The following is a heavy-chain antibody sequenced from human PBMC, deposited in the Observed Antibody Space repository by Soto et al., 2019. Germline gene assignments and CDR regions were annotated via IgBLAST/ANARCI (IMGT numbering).Heavy chain of an antibody. CDR3: ARTYYYDSSGYGFDY. CDR2: IYYSGST. V-gene: IGHV4-30-4*01. J-gene: IGHJ4*02. D-gene: IGHD3-22*01. Sequence: SETLSLTCTVSGGSISSGDYCWRWIRQPPGKGLEWIGYIYYSGSTYYNPSLKSRVTISVDTSKNQFSLKLSSVTAADTAVYYCARTYYYDSSGYGFDYWGQGTLVTVSS. CDR1: GGSISSGDYC.